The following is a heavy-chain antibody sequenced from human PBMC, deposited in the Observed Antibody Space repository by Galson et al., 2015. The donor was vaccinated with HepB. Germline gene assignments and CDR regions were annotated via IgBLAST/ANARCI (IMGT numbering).Heavy chain of an antibody. CDR1: GFTFRGYA. CDR3: ARTRIQIHLWRLDV. J-gene: IGHJ6*02. Sequence: SLRLSCAASGFTFRGYAMHWVRQAPGKALEWVALISYDGSAKYYTDSVKGRFTISRDNSKNTLYLQMNSLRGEDTAVYYCARTRIQIHLWRLDVWGQGTTVTVSS. D-gene: IGHD5-18*01. CDR2: ISYDGSAK. V-gene: IGHV3-30*04.